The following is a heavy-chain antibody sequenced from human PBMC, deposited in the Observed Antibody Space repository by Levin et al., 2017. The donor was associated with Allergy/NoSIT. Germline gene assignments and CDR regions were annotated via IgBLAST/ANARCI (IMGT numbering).Heavy chain of an antibody. D-gene: IGHD2/OR15-2a*01. CDR3: ARAHQYMASTDLYYFYGMDG. V-gene: IGHV3-11*01. CDR1: GFKFSDYY. J-gene: IGHJ6*02. CDR2: ILTSDRTV. Sequence: GGSLRLSCAASGFKFSDYYMSWIRQAPGKGLEWVAYILTSDRTVYYADSVKGRFTVSRDNAKSSLFLAMNSLRGDDTAIYYCARAHQYMASTDLYYFYGMDGWGHGTTVTVS.